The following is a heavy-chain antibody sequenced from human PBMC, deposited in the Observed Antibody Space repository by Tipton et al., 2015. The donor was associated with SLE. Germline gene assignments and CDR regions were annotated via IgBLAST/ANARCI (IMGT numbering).Heavy chain of an antibody. Sequence: TLSLTCTVSGGSISSSSYYWGWIRQPPGKGLEWIGSIYYSGSTYYNPSLKSRVTISVDTSKNQFSLKLSSVTAADTAVYYCARHDSSGYYFDYWGQGTLVTVSS. CDR1: GGSISSSSYY. D-gene: IGHD3-22*01. J-gene: IGHJ4*02. V-gene: IGHV4-39*01. CDR2: IYYSGST. CDR3: ARHDSSGYYFDY.